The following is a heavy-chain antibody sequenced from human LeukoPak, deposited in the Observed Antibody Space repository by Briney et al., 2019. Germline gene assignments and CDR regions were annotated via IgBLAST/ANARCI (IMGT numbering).Heavy chain of an antibody. V-gene: IGHV5-51*01. CDR2: IFPGDSDT. CDR3: ARLYSNYEDY. CDR1: GYSFTSYW. D-gene: IGHD4-11*01. Sequence: GESLKISCKGSGYSFTSYWIAWVRQVPGKGLEYMGIIFPGDSDTRYSPSFQGQVTISADKSISTAYLQWSSLKASDTAMYYCARLYSNYEDYWGPGTLVTVSS. J-gene: IGHJ4*02.